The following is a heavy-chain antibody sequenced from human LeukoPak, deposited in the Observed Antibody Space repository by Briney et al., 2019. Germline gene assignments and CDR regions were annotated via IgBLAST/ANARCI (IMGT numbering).Heavy chain of an antibody. Sequence: SETLSLTCAVYGGSFSGYYWSWIRQPPGKGLDWIGEINHSGSTNYNPSLKSRVTISVDTSKNQFSLKLSSVTAADTAVYYCARDSSGYYSALGTRWGQGTLVTVSS. CDR2: INHSGST. CDR1: GGSFSGYY. D-gene: IGHD3-22*01. V-gene: IGHV4-34*01. J-gene: IGHJ4*02. CDR3: ARDSSGYYSALGTR.